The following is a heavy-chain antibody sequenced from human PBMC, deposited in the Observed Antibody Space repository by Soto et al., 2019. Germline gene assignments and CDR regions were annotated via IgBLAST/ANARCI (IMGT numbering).Heavy chain of an antibody. V-gene: IGHV1-69*06. Sequence: GASVKVSCKASGGTFSSYAISWVRQAPGQGLEWMGGIIPIFGTANYAQKFQGRVTITADKSTSTAYMELSSLRSEDTAVYYCARERITMVRGVNKWFDPWGQGTLVTVSS. CDR3: ARERITMVRGVNKWFDP. CDR2: IIPIFGTA. D-gene: IGHD3-10*01. J-gene: IGHJ5*02. CDR1: GGTFSSYA.